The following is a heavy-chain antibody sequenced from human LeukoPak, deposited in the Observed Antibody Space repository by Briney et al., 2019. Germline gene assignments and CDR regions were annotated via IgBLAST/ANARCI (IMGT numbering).Heavy chain of an antibody. CDR3: AKGSGSGWYGWFAP. Sequence: GGSPRLSCAASGFTFSSYAMTWVRQAPGKGLEWVSSIDASGGSTYYADSVKGRFTISRDNSKNTFYLQMNTLRADDTAVYYCAKGSGSGWYGWFAPWGQGTLVTVSS. V-gene: IGHV3-23*01. D-gene: IGHD6-19*01. CDR1: GFTFSSYA. CDR2: IDASGGST. J-gene: IGHJ5*02.